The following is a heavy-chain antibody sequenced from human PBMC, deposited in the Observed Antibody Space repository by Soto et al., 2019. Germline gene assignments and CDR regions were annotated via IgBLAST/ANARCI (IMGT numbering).Heavy chain of an antibody. CDR2: IDPEDGEA. J-gene: IGHJ5*02. V-gene: IGHV1-24*01. Sequence: ASVKVSCKVSGDTLTELSIHWVRQAPGKGLEYMGGIDPEDGEAMYAQNFQGRVTMTEDTSTDTSYMELSSLTSEDTAVYYCAIAYSWTYYGYLDPWGQGTLVTVSS. CDR3: AIAYSWTYYGYLDP. D-gene: IGHD1-26*01. CDR1: GDTLTELS.